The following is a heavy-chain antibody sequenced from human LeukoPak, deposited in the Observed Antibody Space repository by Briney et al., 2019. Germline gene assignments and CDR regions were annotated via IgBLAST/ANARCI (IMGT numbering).Heavy chain of an antibody. Sequence: SETLSLTCAVYGGSFSGYYWSWIRQPPGKGLEWIEEINHSGSTNYNPSLKSRVTISADTSKNQFSLKLSSVTAADTAVYYCASSRVLELRLFYYFDYWGQGTLVTVSS. CDR2: INHSGST. CDR3: ASSRVLELRLFYYFDY. D-gene: IGHD1-7*01. CDR1: GGSFSGYY. J-gene: IGHJ4*02. V-gene: IGHV4-34*01.